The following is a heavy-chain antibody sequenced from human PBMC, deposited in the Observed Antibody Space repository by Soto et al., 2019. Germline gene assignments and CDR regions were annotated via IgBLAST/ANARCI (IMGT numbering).Heavy chain of an antibody. CDR1: GFPFVDHA. CDR2: ITGRGDTT. CDR3: AKDLYVQPPSGWFDP. D-gene: IGHD1-26*01. V-gene: IGHV3-23*01. J-gene: IGHJ5*02. Sequence: AGGSLRLSCAASGFPFVDHAMHWVRQAPGKGLEWVSAITGRGDTTYYADSVKGRFTVSRDNSKNTLFLQMMSLRAEDTAVYYCAKDLYVQPPSGWFDPWGQGTVVTVSS.